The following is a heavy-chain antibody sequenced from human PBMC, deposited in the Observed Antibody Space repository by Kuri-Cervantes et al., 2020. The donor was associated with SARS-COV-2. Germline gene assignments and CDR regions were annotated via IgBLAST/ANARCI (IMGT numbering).Heavy chain of an antibody. J-gene: IGHJ5*02. CDR1: GFTFSSYS. CDR3: ARLRGILKYNWNYRAGSWGGKWFDP. D-gene: IGHD1-7*01. V-gene: IGHV3-21*01. CDR2: ISSSSSYI. Sequence: GGSLRLSCAVSGFTFSSYSMNWVRQAPGKGLEWVSSISSSSSYIYYADSVKGRFTISRDNAKNTLYLQMNSLRAEDTAVYYCARLRGILKYNWNYRAGSWGGKWFDPWGQGTLVTVSS.